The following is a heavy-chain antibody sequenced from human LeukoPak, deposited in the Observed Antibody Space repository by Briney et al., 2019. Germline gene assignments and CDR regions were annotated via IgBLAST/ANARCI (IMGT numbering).Heavy chain of an antibody. J-gene: IGHJ4*02. V-gene: IGHV4-34*01. D-gene: IGHD3-3*01. Sequence: SETLSLTCAVYGASYNAYYWRWIRQPPGKGLEWIGDIDHRGTATYNPSLKSRLSISADASKNQFSLKLNSVTDADTAVYYCAVGITILGVAASFDSWGQGNLVIVSS. CDR2: IDHRGTA. CDR1: GASYNAYY. CDR3: AVGITILGVAASFDS.